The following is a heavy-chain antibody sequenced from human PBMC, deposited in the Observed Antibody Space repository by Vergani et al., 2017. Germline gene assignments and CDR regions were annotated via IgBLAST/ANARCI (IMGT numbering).Heavy chain of an antibody. J-gene: IGHJ4*02. CDR3: AKDWAMWQQLAYYFDY. D-gene: IGHD6-13*01. Sequence: VQLVESGGGVVQPGRSLRLSCAASGFTFSSYAMSWVRQAPGKGLEWVSAISGSGGSTYYADSVKGRFTISRDNSKNTLYLQMNSLRAEDTAVYYCAKDWAMWQQLAYYFDYWGQGTLVTVSS. V-gene: IGHV3-23*04. CDR2: ISGSGGST. CDR1: GFTFSSYA.